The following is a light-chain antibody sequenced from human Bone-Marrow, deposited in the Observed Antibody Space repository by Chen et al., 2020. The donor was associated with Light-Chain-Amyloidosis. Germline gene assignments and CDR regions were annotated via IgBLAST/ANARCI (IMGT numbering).Light chain of an antibody. CDR3: MQALQTPRT. Sequence: MTQSPLSLPVTPGEPASISCRSSQSLLYSNGYTYLDWYLQKPGQSPQLLIDLVSNRASGVPDRCSGSGSGTHFTLEISRVEAEDVGVYYCMQALQTPRTFGQGTKLEIK. CDR1: QSLLYSNGYTY. CDR2: LVS. J-gene: IGKJ2*01. V-gene: IGKV2-28*01.